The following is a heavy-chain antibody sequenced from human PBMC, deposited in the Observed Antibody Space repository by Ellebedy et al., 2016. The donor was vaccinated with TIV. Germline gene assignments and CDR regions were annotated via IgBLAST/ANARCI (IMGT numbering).Heavy chain of an antibody. D-gene: IGHD5-18*01. CDR2: IYHSGST. J-gene: IGHJ4*02. V-gene: IGHV4-38-2*02. CDR3: ARAGCSYGPQYFDY. Sequence: MPSETLSLTCTVSGYSISSGYYWGWIRQPPGKGLEWIGSIYHSGSTYYNPSLKSRVTISVDTSKNQFSLKLSSVTAADTAVYYCARAGCSYGPQYFDYWGQGTLVTVSS. CDR1: GYSISSGYY.